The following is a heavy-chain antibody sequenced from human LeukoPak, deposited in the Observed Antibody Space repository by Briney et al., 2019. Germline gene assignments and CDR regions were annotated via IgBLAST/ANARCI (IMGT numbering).Heavy chain of an antibody. Sequence: SGTLSLTCTVSGGSISSGGYYWSWIRQHPGKGLEWIGYIYYSGSTYYNPSLKSRVTISVDTSKNQFSLKLSSVTAADTAVYYCAREEASYGGNSGIDYWGQGTLVTVSS. CDR3: AREEASYGGNSGIDY. V-gene: IGHV4-31*03. D-gene: IGHD4-23*01. J-gene: IGHJ4*02. CDR1: GGSISSGGYY. CDR2: IYYSGST.